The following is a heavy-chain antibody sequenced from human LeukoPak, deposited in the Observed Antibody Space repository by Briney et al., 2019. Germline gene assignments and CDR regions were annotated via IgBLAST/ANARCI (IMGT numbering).Heavy chain of an antibody. D-gene: IGHD1-1*01. CDR3: VRKFPGYNGMDV. CDR1: GFTFSSDF. CDR2: INSDGTNK. Sequence: GGSLRLSCAASGFTFSSDFMHWVRQVPGKGLVWVSRINSDGTNKVYADSVKGRVTISRDNAENTLYLQMNSLRAEDTAVYYCVRKFPGYNGMDVWGQGTTVIVSS. V-gene: IGHV3-74*03. J-gene: IGHJ6*02.